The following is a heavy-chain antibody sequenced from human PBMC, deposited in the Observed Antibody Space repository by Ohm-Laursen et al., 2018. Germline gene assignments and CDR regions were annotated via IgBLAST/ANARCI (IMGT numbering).Heavy chain of an antibody. Sequence: GTLSLTCSVSGGSISSYYWSWIRQPPGKGLEWIGYIYYSGSTNYNPSLKSRVTISVDTSKNQFSLKLSSVTAADTAVYYCARGPTEQWLVLWGQGTLVTVSS. J-gene: IGHJ4*02. CDR2: IYYSGST. CDR1: GGSISSYY. V-gene: IGHV4-59*08. CDR3: ARGPTEQWLVL. D-gene: IGHD6-19*01.